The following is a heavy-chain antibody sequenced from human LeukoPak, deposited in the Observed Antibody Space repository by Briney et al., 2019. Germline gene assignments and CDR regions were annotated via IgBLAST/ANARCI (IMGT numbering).Heavy chain of an antibody. J-gene: IGHJ4*02. CDR1: GFTFSTYA. V-gene: IGHV3-23*01. CDR2: ISSNGGST. Sequence: GGSLRLSCAASGFTFSTYAMSWVRQAPGKGLEWVSLISSNGGSTHYADSVKGRFTISRDNSKNTLYLQMKSLRAEDTAVYYCTKDLYTVTADYWGQGTLVTVS. CDR3: TKDLYTVTADY. D-gene: IGHD2-21*02.